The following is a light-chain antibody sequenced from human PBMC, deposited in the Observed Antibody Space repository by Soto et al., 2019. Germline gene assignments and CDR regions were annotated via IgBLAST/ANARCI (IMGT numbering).Light chain of an antibody. J-gene: IGKJ5*01. CDR3: PQRRKWPPEVT. CDR1: QSVSSY. Sequence: IMLSQPTSTVSFAPGESATLSWRASQSVSSYLAWYQQKPGQAPRLLLNGASTRATGTPARFSGSGSRTDFHRTISSLEPEHFALYYCPQRRKWPPEVTFGQGTRLEI. V-gene: IGKV3-11*01. CDR2: GAS.